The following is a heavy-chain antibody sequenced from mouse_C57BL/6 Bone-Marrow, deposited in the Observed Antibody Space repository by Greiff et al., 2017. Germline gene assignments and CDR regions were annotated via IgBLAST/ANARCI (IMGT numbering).Heavy chain of an antibody. CDR3: ARVSTMVTPYAMDY. Sequence: VQLKESGGGLVKPGGSLKLSCAASGFTFSSYAMSWVRQTPEKRLAWVATISDGGSYTYYPDNVKGRFTISRDNAKNNLYLQMSHLKSEDTAMYYCARVSTMVTPYAMDYWGQGTSVTVSS. CDR1: GFTFSSYA. D-gene: IGHD2-1*01. J-gene: IGHJ4*01. CDR2: ISDGGSYT. V-gene: IGHV5-4*01.